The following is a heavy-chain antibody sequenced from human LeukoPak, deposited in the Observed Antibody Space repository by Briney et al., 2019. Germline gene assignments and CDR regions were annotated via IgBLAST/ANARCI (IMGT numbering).Heavy chain of an antibody. CDR1: GFTFSSYA. D-gene: IGHD3-16*01. Sequence: PGGSLRLSCAASGFTFSSYAMSWVRQAPGKGLEWVSGISWNSGSIGYADSVKGRFTISRDNAKNSLYLQMNSLRAEDMALYYCAKDDAYGGFDYWGQGTLVTVSS. CDR2: ISWNSGSI. V-gene: IGHV3-9*03. J-gene: IGHJ4*02. CDR3: AKDDAYGGFDY.